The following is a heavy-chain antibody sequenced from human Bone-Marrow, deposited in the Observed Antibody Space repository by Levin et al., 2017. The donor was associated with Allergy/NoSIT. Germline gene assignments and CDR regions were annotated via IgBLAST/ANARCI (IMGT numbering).Heavy chain of an antibody. Sequence: GESLKISCAASGFTFSNYAMSWVRQAPAKGLEWVSGISGSGDSTYDGDSVKGRFTISRDNSKNTLYLQMNSLRAEDTAVYYCAKDRDFYGSGSLGNWGQGTLVTVSS. CDR1: GFTFSNYA. CDR3: AKDRDFYGSGSLGN. CDR2: ISGSGDST. D-gene: IGHD3-10*01. J-gene: IGHJ4*02. V-gene: IGHV3-23*01.